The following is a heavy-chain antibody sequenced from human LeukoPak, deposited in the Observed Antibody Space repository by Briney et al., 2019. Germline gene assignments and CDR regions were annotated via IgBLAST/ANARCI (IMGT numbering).Heavy chain of an antibody. CDR3: ARHRVRNTGYYDFWSGLSQGYDY. D-gene: IGHD3-3*01. CDR1: GYSISSGYY. CDR2: IYRSGST. Sequence: PSETLSLTCAVSGYSISSGYYWGWIRQPPGKGLEWIGSIYRSGSTNYTPSLKSRVTISVNTSKNQYSQKLSSVTAADTAVYYCARHRVRNTGYYDFWSGLSQGYDYWGQGTLVTVSS. J-gene: IGHJ4*02. V-gene: IGHV4-38-2*01.